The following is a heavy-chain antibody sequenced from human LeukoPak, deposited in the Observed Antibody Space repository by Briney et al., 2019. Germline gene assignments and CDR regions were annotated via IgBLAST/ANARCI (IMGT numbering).Heavy chain of an antibody. CDR3: ARAPTTYCLTTSCQPYFDY. Sequence: SETLSLTCTVSGGSISSYYWSWIRQPAGRGLEWIGRIYTGGSTNYNPSLKSRVTMSIYTSKNQFSLILSSVTAADTAVYYCARAPTTYCLTTSCQPYFDYWGQGTLVTVSS. CDR1: GGSISSYY. CDR2: IYTGGST. D-gene: IGHD2-2*01. J-gene: IGHJ4*02. V-gene: IGHV4-4*07.